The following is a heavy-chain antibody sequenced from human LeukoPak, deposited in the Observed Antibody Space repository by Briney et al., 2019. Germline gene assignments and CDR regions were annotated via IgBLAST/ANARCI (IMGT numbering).Heavy chain of an antibody. Sequence: SETLSLTCAVYTGSFSGYYWSWIRQPPGKGLEWIGEINPSGSTRYNPSLRSRVTLSVDTSKNQFSLKLSSVTAADTAVYYCARGRFSDSGAYGNDWGQGTLVTVSS. CDR2: INPSGST. J-gene: IGHJ4*02. CDR3: ARGRFSDSGAYGND. V-gene: IGHV4-34*01. CDR1: TGSFSGYY. D-gene: IGHD3-10*01.